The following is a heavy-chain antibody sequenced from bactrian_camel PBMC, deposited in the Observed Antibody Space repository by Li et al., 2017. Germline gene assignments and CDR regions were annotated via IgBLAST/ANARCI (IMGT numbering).Heavy chain of an antibody. V-gene: IGHV3S19*01. CDR3: GIYSSLDR. D-gene: IGHD2*01. CDR1: GFTFSSAW. Sequence: VQLVESGGGSVQAGGSLRVSCATSGFTFSSAWMAWVRQAAGKGLEWVASIRRDSARIAYGNSVKGRFTISRDNAKNMVYLQMNSLKSEDTALYYCGIYSSLDRWGQGTQVTVS. J-gene: IGHJ4*01. CDR2: IRRDSARI.